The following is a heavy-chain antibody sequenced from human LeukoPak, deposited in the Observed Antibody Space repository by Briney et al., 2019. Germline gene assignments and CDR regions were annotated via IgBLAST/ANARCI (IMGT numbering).Heavy chain of an antibody. CDR1: GFTFSSYA. CDR2: ISGNGVST. Sequence: GGSLRLSCAASGFTFSSYAMYWVRRTPGKGLEYVSVISGNGVSTHYATSVKGRFSISRDNSKNTLYLQMGSLRAEDMAVYYCARDASDTVVVPAAVGPFDLWGQGTLVTVSS. V-gene: IGHV3-64*01. J-gene: IGHJ4*02. D-gene: IGHD2-2*01. CDR3: ARDASDTVVVPAAVGPFDL.